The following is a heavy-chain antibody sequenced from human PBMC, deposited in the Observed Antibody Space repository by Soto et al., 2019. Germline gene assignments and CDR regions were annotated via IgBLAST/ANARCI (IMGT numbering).Heavy chain of an antibody. J-gene: IGHJ5*02. D-gene: IGHD2-2*01. V-gene: IGHV5-51*01. CDR2: IYPGDSDT. Sequence: GESLKISWTGVGYSFTSYWIGWVRQMPGKGLELMGIIYPGDSDTRYSPSFQGQVTISADKSITTAYLQWSSLKASDTAMYYCARGYCTTTICDPWFDPWGQGTLVTVSS. CDR1: GYSFTSYW. CDR3: ARGYCTTTICDPWFDP.